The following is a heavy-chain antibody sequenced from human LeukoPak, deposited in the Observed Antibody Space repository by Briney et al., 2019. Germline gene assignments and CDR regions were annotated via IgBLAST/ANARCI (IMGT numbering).Heavy chain of an antibody. D-gene: IGHD3-22*01. CDR3: ARDVYKYDSSGSRAFDI. CDR2: IYYSGST. Sequence: SETLSLTCTVSGGSISSYYWSWIRQPPGKGLEWIGYIYYSGSTNYNPSLKSRVTISVDTSKNQFSLKLSSVTAADTAVYYCARDVYKYDSSGSRAFDIWGQGTMVTVSS. V-gene: IGHV4-59*01. CDR1: GGSISSYY. J-gene: IGHJ3*02.